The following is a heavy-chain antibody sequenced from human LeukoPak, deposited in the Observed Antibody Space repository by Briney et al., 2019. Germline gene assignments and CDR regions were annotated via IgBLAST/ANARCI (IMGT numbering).Heavy chain of an antibody. CDR3: VRDLYWGGSDY. Sequence: GGSLRLSCAASGFTFSSYWMYWVRQAPGKGLVWVSRINGDGSRISYADSVQGRFTISRDNAKNTLSLQMHSLRAEDTAVYYCVRDLYWGGSDYWGQRTLVTISS. J-gene: IGHJ4*02. CDR2: INGDGSRI. CDR1: GFTFSSYW. D-gene: IGHD2-8*02. V-gene: IGHV3-74*01.